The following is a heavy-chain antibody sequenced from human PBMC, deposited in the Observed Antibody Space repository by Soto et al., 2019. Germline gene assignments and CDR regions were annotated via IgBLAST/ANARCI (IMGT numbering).Heavy chain of an antibody. CDR2: INVYNGNT. Sequence: ASVKVSCKASGYNFTNYGISWVRQAPGQGLEWMGWINVYNGNTKYAQKVQGRVTMTTDTSTSTAYMELRSLRSDDTAVYYCARGVGSGSYYNQYNWFDPWSQGTLVTVSS. J-gene: IGHJ5*02. CDR1: GYNFTNYG. D-gene: IGHD3-10*01. V-gene: IGHV1-18*01. CDR3: ARGVGSGSYYNQYNWFDP.